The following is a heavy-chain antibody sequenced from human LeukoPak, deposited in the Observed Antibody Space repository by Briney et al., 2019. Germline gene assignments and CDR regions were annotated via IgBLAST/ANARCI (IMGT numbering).Heavy chain of an antibody. V-gene: IGHV3-74*01. CDR2: INSDGSST. J-gene: IGHJ3*02. CDR1: EFTFSSYW. CDR3: ARGFTIFGVVNDAFDI. Sequence: PGGSLRLSCAASEFTFSSYWMHWVRQAPGKGLVWVSRINSDGSSTSYADSVKGRFTISRDNAKNTLYLQMKSLRAEDTAVYYCARGFTIFGVVNDAFDIWGQGTMATVSS. D-gene: IGHD3-3*01.